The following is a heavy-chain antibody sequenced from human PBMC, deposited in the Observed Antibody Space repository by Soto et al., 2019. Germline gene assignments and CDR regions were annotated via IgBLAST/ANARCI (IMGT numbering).Heavy chain of an antibody. CDR1: GYTFTNYG. CDR3: ARVAARPYSYYAMDV. J-gene: IGHJ6*02. Sequence: QVQLVQSGAEVKKPGASVKVSCKASGYTFTNYGIIWVRQAPGQGLEWMGWINTYNSNTNYAQIVQGRVTMTTDTSTSTAYMELRSLRSDDTAVYYCARVAARPYSYYAMDVWGQGTTVTVSS. D-gene: IGHD6-6*01. V-gene: IGHV1-18*01. CDR2: INTYNSNT.